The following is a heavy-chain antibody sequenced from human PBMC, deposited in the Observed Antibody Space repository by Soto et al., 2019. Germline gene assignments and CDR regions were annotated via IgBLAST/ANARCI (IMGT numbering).Heavy chain of an antibody. V-gene: IGHV3-48*02. J-gene: IGHJ1*01. Sequence: EVQLVESGGGLVQPGGSLRLSCAASGFTFSSYSMNWVRQAPGKGLEWVSYISSSSTIYYADSVKGRFTISRDNAKTSLYLQMNSLRDEDTAVYYCARDGCGGDCLCQHWGQGTLVTVSS. CDR1: GFTFSSYS. D-gene: IGHD2-21*02. CDR3: ARDGCGGDCLCQH. CDR2: ISSSSTI.